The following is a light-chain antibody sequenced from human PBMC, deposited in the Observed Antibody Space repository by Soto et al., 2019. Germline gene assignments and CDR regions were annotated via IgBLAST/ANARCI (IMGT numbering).Light chain of an antibody. Sequence: DIQMTQSPSTLSASVGDRATITCRASQSFSIFFAWYQQKPGEPPSLLIYKASTLQSGVPSRFSGSGSATEFTLTSSILQPDAAANYYCQQYHGGRTFGQGTKVE. V-gene: IGKV1-5*03. CDR3: QQYHGGRT. CDR1: QSFSIF. CDR2: KAS. J-gene: IGKJ1*01.